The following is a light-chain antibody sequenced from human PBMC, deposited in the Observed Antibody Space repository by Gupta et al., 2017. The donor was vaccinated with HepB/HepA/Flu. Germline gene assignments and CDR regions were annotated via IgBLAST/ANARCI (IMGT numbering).Light chain of an antibody. CDR1: QSISSY. V-gene: IGKV1-39*01. J-gene: IGKJ4*01. Sequence: DIQMTQSPSSLSASVGDRVTITCRASQSISSYLNWYQQKPGKAPKLLIYAASSLQSGVPSRFSGSGSGTDFTLTISRLQPEDFATYYCLQSDSTPLTFGRGTKLEIK. CDR3: LQSDSTPLT. CDR2: AAS.